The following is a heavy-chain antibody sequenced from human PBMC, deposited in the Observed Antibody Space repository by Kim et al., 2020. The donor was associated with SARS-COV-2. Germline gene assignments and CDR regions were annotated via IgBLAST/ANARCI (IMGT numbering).Heavy chain of an antibody. CDR1: RFTFSNYN. Sequence: GGSLRLSCAASRFTFSNYNMNWVRQAPGKGLEWVSYISSSSSTIYYADSVKGRFTISRDNAKNSLYLQMNSLRDEDTAVYYCARASPHTFIVAAGNDYGMDVWGQGTTVTVSS. V-gene: IGHV3-48*02. J-gene: IGHJ6*02. CDR3: ARASPHTFIVAAGNDYGMDV. CDR2: ISSSSSTI. D-gene: IGHD6-13*01.